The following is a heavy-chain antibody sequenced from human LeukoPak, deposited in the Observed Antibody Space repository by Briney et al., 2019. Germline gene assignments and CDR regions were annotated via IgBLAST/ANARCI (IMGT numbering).Heavy chain of an antibody. V-gene: IGHV3-23*01. CDR1: GFTFSSYA. Sequence: PGGSLRLSCAASGFTFSSYAMSWVRQAPGKGLEWVSGISGSGRSTYYADSVKGRFTISRDNSKNTLSLQMNSLRAEDTAVYYCAKDNYYDSSGYYGEYFQHWGQGTLVTVSS. J-gene: IGHJ1*01. CDR2: ISGSGRST. D-gene: IGHD3-22*01. CDR3: AKDNYYDSSGYYGEYFQH.